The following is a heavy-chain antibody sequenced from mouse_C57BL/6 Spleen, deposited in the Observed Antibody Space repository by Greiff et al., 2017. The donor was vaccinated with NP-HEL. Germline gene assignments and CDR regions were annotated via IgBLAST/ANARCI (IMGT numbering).Heavy chain of an antibody. J-gene: IGHJ4*01. CDR3: ARLLGRDYYAMDY. CDR2: INPSSGYT. Sequence: VQLQQSGAELARPGASVKMSCKASGYTFTSYTMHWVKQRPGQGLEWIGYINPSSGYTKYNQKFKDKATLTADKSSSTAYMQLSSLTSEDSAVYYCARLLGRDYYAMDYWGQGTSVTVSS. D-gene: IGHD4-1*01. V-gene: IGHV1-4*01. CDR1: GYTFTSYT.